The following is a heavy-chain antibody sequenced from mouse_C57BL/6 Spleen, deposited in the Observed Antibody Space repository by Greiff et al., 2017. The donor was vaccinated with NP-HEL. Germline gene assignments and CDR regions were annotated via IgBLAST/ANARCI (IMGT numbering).Heavy chain of an antibody. CDR3: ATMYGGSRTEFAY. CDR2: IYPGSGST. V-gene: IGHV1-55*01. D-gene: IGHD1-1*01. CDR1: GYTFTSYW. Sequence: VQLQQPGAELVKPGASVKMSCKASGYTFTSYWITWVKQRPGQGLEWIGDIYPGSGSTNYHEKFKSKATLTVDTSSSTAYMQLSSLTSEDTAVYYCATMYGGSRTEFAYWGKGTLVTVSA. J-gene: IGHJ3*01.